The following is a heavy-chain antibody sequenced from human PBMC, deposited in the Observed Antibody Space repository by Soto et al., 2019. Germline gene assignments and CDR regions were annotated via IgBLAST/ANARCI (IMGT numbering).Heavy chain of an antibody. Sequence: TSETLSLTCTVSGGSIRVSGYYWGWIRQAPGKGLEWIGSTYYSGSTYYNPSLESRVTISVDTSKNHFSLELTSVTAADTAVYFCARQSGSGSYFGRWGQGTLVTVSS. CDR3: ARQSGSGSYFGR. CDR2: TYYSGST. CDR1: GGSIRVSGYY. J-gene: IGHJ4*02. D-gene: IGHD5-12*01. V-gene: IGHV4-39*01.